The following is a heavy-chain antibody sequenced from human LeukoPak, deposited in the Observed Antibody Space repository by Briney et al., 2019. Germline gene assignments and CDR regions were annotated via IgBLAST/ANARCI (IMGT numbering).Heavy chain of an antibody. Sequence: PSQTLSLTCAISGVSVSSISAAWDWIRPSPSRDLEWLGRTYYRSKWDNYYALSVKSGITINPDTSKNQFSLHLNSVCPEDTAVYYCGRDYHASGTWYVFDYWGQGSLVTVSS. CDR2: TYYRSKWDN. CDR1: GVSVSSISAA. V-gene: IGHV6-1*01. D-gene: IGHD6-13*01. CDR3: GRDYHASGTWYVFDY. J-gene: IGHJ4*02.